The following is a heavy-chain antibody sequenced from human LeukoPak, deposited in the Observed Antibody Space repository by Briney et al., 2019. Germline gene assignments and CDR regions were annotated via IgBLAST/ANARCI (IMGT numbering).Heavy chain of an antibody. Sequence: PGGSLRLSCAASGFTFSTYIMNWVRQTPGKGLEWVSSIGTSTSYIYYADSVKGRFTISRDNAKNSLYLQMNSLRAEDTAVYYCARAQYIVVVVAASDYWGQGTLVTVSS. J-gene: IGHJ4*02. D-gene: IGHD2-15*01. CDR1: GFTFSTYI. V-gene: IGHV3-21*01. CDR2: IGTSTSYI. CDR3: ARAQYIVVVVAASDY.